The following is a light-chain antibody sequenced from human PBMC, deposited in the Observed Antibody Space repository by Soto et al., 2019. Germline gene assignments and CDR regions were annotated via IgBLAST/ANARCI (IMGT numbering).Light chain of an antibody. V-gene: IGKV3-15*01. Sequence: EIVMTQSPATLSVSPGERATLSCRASQSVSRNLAWYQQRPGQPPRLLIYDASPRATGIPARFCGSGSGTEVTLTLSGLQSEDHAVYYCQQYGDWPPETFGQGTKVEI. J-gene: IGKJ2*01. CDR2: DAS. CDR1: QSVSRN. CDR3: QQYGDWPPET.